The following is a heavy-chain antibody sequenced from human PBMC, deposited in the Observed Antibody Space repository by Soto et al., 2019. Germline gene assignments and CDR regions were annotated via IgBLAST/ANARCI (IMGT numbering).Heavy chain of an antibody. V-gene: IGHV5-51*01. D-gene: IGHD5-18*01. Sequence: GESLKISCKGSGYSFTIYWIGWVRQMPGKGLEWMGIIYPGDSDTRYSPSFQGQVTISADKSISTAYLQWSSLKASDTAMYYCARHVGKLWLLGASYYYGMDVWGQGTTVTVSS. CDR3: ARHVGKLWLLGASYYYGMDV. J-gene: IGHJ6*02. CDR1: GYSFTIYW. CDR2: IYPGDSDT.